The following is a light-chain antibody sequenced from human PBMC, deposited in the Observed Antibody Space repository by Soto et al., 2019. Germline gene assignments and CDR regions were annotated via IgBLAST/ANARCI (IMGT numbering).Light chain of an antibody. CDR1: QSISSY. Sequence: DIQMTQSPSSLSASVGDRVTITCRASQSISSYLSWYQQKPGKAPKLPINVASTLQSGVPSRFSGSGSGTDFTLAISSLQPEDFATYYCQQSSSTPQTFGGGTRVEIK. CDR2: VAS. CDR3: QQSSSTPQT. V-gene: IGKV1-39*01. J-gene: IGKJ4*01.